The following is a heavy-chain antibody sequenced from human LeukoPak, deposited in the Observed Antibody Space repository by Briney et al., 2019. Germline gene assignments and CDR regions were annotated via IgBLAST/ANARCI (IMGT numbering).Heavy chain of an antibody. V-gene: IGHV3-64*02. CDR1: GFTFSRYA. Sequence: GGSLRLSCAASGFTFSRYAMQWVRQAPDKRLEYVSGMDDSGAHTYYADSVKGRFTMSRDNSRDTLYLQMGSLRPEDTAVYYCARDGKAKNDFWGQGTLVTVST. CDR3: ARDGKAKNDF. CDR2: MDDSGAHT. D-gene: IGHD1-26*01. J-gene: IGHJ4*02.